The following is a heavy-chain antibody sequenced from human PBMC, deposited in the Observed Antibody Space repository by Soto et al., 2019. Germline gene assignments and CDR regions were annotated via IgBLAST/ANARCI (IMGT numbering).Heavy chain of an antibody. Sequence: QLTLKESGPTLVKPTQTLTLTCTFSGFSLSTSGVGVGWIRQPPGKALEWLAFIYWDDDKRYSPSLKSRLTITKDTSKNQVVLTMTNMDAVDTAPDYGAHYSGSDNPSDYWGQGTLVTFSS. CDR2: IYWDDDK. V-gene: IGHV2-5*02. J-gene: IGHJ4*02. CDR3: AHYSGSDNPSDY. CDR1: GFSLSTSGVG. D-gene: IGHD5-12*01.